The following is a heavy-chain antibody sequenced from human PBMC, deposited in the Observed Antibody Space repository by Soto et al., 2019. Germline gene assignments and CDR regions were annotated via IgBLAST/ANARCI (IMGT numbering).Heavy chain of an antibody. J-gene: IGHJ4*02. D-gene: IGHD2-15*01. V-gene: IGHV4-30-4*01. CDR1: GGSISSGDYY. Sequence: TSETLSLTCAVYGGSISSGDYYWSWIRQPPGKGLEWIGYIYYSGSTYYNPSLKSRVTISVDTSKNQFSLKLSSVTAADTAVYYCARAHENEDLVTAANFDYWGQGTLVTVSS. CDR2: IYYSGST. CDR3: ARAHENEDLVTAANFDY.